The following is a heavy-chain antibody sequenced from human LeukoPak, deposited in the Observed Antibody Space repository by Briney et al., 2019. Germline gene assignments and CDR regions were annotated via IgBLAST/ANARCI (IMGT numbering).Heavy chain of an antibody. CDR2: ISWNSGSI. V-gene: IGHV3-9*01. J-gene: IGHJ4*02. CDR1: GFTFDDYA. D-gene: IGHD6-13*01. CDR3: AKDPRPYSSSWYSDY. Sequence: GRSLRLSCAASGFTFDDYAMHWVRQAPGKGLEWVSGISWNSGSIGYVDSVKGRFTISRDNSKNTLYLQMNSLRAEDTAVYYCAKDPRPYSSSWYSDYWGQGTLVTVSS.